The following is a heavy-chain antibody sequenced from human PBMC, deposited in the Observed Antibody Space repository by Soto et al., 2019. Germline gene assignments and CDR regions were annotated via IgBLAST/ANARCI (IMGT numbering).Heavy chain of an antibody. CDR1: GGSISSGGYY. Sequence: SETLSLTCTVSGGSISSGGYYWSWIRQHPGKGLEWIGYIYYSGSTYYSPSLKSRVTISVDTSKNQFSLKLSSVTAADTAVYYCARDRALEGYYDSSGYYYEGYSPPLLWGQGTLVPVSS. CDR2: IYYSGST. V-gene: IGHV4-31*03. D-gene: IGHD3-22*01. CDR3: ARDRALEGYYDSSGYYYEGYSPPLL. J-gene: IGHJ4*02.